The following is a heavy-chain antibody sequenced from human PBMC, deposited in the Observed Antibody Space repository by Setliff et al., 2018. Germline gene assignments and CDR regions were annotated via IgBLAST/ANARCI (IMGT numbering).Heavy chain of an antibody. V-gene: IGHV4-61*02. D-gene: IGHD2-8*01. CDR3: ARGWVLGAFDI. CDR1: GGSISSGLYY. Sequence: PSETLSLTCTVSGGSISSGLYYWSWIRQPAGRGLEWIGRLYAGGSTNYNLSHKSRATISGDTSNDRLSLRLTSVTAADTAVYYCARGWVLGAFDIWGQGTMVTVSS. J-gene: IGHJ3*02. CDR2: LYAGGST.